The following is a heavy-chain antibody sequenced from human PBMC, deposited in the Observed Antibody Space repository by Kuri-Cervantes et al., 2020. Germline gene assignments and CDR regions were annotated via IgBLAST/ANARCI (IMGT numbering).Heavy chain of an antibody. CDR2: ISYDGSNK. V-gene: IGHV3-30-3*01. D-gene: IGHD3-10*01. Sequence: GGSLRLSCAASGFTFSSYAMHWVRQAPGKGLEWVAVISYDGSNKYYADSVKGRFTISRDNSKNTLYLQMNSLRAEDTALYYCAKGPKEYYYGSGSYLSLYYFDYWGQGTLVTVSS. CDR1: GFTFSSYA. J-gene: IGHJ4*02. CDR3: AKGPKEYYYGSGSYLSLYYFDY.